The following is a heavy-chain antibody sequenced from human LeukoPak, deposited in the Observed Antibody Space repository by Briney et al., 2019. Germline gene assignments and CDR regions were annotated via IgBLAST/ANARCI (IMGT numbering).Heavy chain of an antibody. V-gene: IGHV3-74*01. Sequence: PGGSLRLSCAASGFTFSSYWMHWVRQAPGKELVWVSRISTDGSSTNSADSVKGRLTISRDNAKNTLYLQMNSLRAEDTAVYYCVREYSSSSVRAFDIWGQGTMVTVSP. CDR3: VREYSSSSVRAFDI. J-gene: IGHJ3*02. D-gene: IGHD6-6*01. CDR1: GFTFSSYW. CDR2: ISTDGSST.